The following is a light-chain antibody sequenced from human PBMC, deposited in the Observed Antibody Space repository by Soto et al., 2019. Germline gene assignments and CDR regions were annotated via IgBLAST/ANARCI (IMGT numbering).Light chain of an antibody. CDR3: QQYNSSPCT. V-gene: IGKV1-5*01. CDR1: QSISSW. CDR2: DAS. Sequence: DIQMTQSPSTLSASVGDRVTITCRASQSISSWLAWYQQTPGKAPKLLIYDASSLEGGVPSRFSGNGSGTEFTLTISRLQPYEFATYYCQQYNSSPCTFGQGTKLEIK. J-gene: IGKJ2*02.